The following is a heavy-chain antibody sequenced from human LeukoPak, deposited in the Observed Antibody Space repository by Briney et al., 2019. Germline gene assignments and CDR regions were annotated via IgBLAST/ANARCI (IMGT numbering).Heavy chain of an antibody. V-gene: IGHV3-30*18. Sequence: EGSLRLSCAASGFTFSSYGMHWVRQAPGKGLEWVAVISYDGSNKYYADSVKGRFTISRDNSKNTLYLQMNSLRAEDTAVYYCAKDFDSDYDSSGYPDFDYWGQGTLVTVSS. J-gene: IGHJ4*02. CDR2: ISYDGSNK. CDR1: GFTFSSYG. CDR3: AKDFDSDYDSSGYPDFDY. D-gene: IGHD3-22*01.